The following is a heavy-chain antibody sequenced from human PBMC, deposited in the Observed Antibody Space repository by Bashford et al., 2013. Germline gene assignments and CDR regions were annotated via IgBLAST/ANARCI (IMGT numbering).Heavy chain of an antibody. CDR1: GGTFSSYA. CDR2: IIPIFGTA. CDR3: ARGGCSGGSCYFYYYYGMDV. J-gene: IGHJ6*02. V-gene: IGHV1-69*13. Sequence: SVKVSCKASGGTFSSYAISWVRQAPGQGLEWMGGIIPIFGTANYAQKFQGRVTITADESTSTAYMELSSLRSEDTAVYYCARGGCSGGSCYFYYYYGMDVWGQGTTVTVSS. D-gene: IGHD2-15*01.